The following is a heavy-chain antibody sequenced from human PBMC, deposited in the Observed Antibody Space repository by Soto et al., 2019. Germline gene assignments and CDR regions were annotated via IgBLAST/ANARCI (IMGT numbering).Heavy chain of an antibody. J-gene: IGHJ6*02. D-gene: IGHD3-9*01. CDR1: GFTFVHHG. V-gene: IGHV3-33*01. CDR2: IRYDGGNI. Sequence: QVQLVQSGGGVVQPGRSLRLSCAASGFTFVHHGFHWVRQAPGKGLEWVALIRYDGGNIYYADSVKGRFTVSRDNSKNTVHLQMTNLSAEDTAVYYCARDGSNDDLLTGHYGMDVWGQGTTVTVSS. CDR3: ARDGSNDDLLTGHYGMDV.